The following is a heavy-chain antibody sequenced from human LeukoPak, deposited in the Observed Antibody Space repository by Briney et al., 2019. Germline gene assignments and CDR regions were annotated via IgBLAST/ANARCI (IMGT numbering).Heavy chain of an antibody. V-gene: IGHV3-33*01. CDR3: AREKNYYDSSGFLGY. D-gene: IGHD3-22*01. Sequence: PGRSLRLSCAASEFTFSSYGMHWVRQAPGKGLEWVAVIWYDGSNKYYADSVKGRFTISRDNSKNTLYLQMNSLRAEDTAVYYCAREKNYYDSSGFLGYWGQGTLVTVSS. CDR2: IWYDGSNK. J-gene: IGHJ4*02. CDR1: EFTFSSYG.